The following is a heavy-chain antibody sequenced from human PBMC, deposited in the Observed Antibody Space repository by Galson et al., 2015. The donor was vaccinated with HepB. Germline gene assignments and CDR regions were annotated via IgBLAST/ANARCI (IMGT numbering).Heavy chain of an antibody. CDR2: IYYSGST. D-gene: IGHD3-3*01. CDR1: GGSISSYY. J-gene: IGHJ5*02. V-gene: IGHV4-59*01. Sequence: SETLSLTCTVSGGSISSYYWSWIRQPPGKGLEWIVYIYYSGSTNYNPSLKSRVTISVDTSKNQFSLKLSSVTAADTAVYYCAREGGDSYYDFWSGINNWFDPWGQGTLVTVSS. CDR3: AREGGDSYYDFWSGINNWFDP.